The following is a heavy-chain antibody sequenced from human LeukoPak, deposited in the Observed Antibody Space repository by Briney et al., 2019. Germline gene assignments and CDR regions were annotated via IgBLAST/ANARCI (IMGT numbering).Heavy chain of an antibody. J-gene: IGHJ3*02. CDR2: IWSDGSNE. Sequence: GRSLCLSCAASGFIFSTYGMHWVRQAPGKGLEWVAVIWSDGSNENYADSVKGRFTISKDNSKNTLYLQMNSLRAEDTAVYYCASDKGASAFETWGQGTMVTVSS. CDR1: GFIFSTYG. D-gene: IGHD5-12*01. CDR3: ASDKGASAFET. V-gene: IGHV3-33*01.